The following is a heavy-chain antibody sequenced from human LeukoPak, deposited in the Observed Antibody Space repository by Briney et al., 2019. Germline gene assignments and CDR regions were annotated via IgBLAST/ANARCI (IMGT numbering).Heavy chain of an antibody. Sequence: GGSLRLSCAASGFTFSNHWMHWVRQVPGKGLVWVSRIDAGGSSTSYADSVKGRFTISRENAKKSLYLQVSSLRVEDTAVYFCVLGAYWNDDKNAFHIWGPGTMVTVSS. CDR1: GFTFSNHW. CDR3: VLGAYWNDDKNAFHI. J-gene: IGHJ3*02. CDR2: IDAGGSST. D-gene: IGHD1-1*01. V-gene: IGHV3-74*01.